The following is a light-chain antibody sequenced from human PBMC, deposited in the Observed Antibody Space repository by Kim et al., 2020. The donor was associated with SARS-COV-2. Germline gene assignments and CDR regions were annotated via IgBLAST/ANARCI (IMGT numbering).Light chain of an antibody. CDR3: QQDNAFPLT. J-gene: IGKJ4*01. CDR1: ENINKW. CDR2: MAS. Sequence: DIQMTQSPSTLSASVGDRVTITCRASENINKWLVWYQQKPGKAPKVLIYMASSLESGVPSRLSGSGSGTEFSLTISSLQPDDFATYYCQQDNAFPLTFGGGTKVEIK. V-gene: IGKV1-5*03.